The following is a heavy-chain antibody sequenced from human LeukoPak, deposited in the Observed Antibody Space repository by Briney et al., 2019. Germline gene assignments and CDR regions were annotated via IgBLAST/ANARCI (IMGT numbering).Heavy chain of an antibody. CDR3: ARDGYFDY. J-gene: IGHJ4*02. Sequence: ASVKVPCKASGYTFTNYGIAWVRQAPGQGLEWMGWISAHNGNTNYAQKFQGRVTMTTDTPTRTAYMELRSLRSDDTALYYCARDGYFDYWGQGTLVTVSS. CDR1: GYTFTNYG. V-gene: IGHV1-18*01. CDR2: ISAHNGNT.